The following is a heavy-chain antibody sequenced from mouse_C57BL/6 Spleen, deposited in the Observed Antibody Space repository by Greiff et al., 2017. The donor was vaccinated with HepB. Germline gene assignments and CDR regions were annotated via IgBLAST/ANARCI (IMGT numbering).Heavy chain of an antibody. J-gene: IGHJ2*01. CDR2: IYPGDGDT. V-gene: IGHV1-82*01. CDR1: GYAFSSSW. CDR3: ARSRFDY. Sequence: QVQLQQSGPELVKPGASVKISCKASGYAFSSSWMNWVKQRPGKGLEWIGRIYPGDGDTNYNGKFKGKATLTADKSSSTAYMQLSSLTSGDSAVYFCARSRFDYWGQGTTLTVSS.